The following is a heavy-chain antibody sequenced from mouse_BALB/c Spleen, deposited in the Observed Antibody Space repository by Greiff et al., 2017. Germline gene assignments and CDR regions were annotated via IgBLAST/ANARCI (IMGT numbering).Heavy chain of an antibody. CDR1: GFTFSSYT. CDR2: ISSGGGNT. J-gene: IGHJ4*01. Sequence: EVQVVESGGGLVKPGGSLKLSCAASGFTFSSYTMSWVRQTPEKRLEWVATISSGGGNTYYPDSVKGRFTISRDNAKNNLYLQMSSLRSEDTALYYCARYPIYYDYDGYAMDYWGQGTSVTVSS. D-gene: IGHD2-4*01. V-gene: IGHV5-9*03. CDR3: ARYPIYYDYDGYAMDY.